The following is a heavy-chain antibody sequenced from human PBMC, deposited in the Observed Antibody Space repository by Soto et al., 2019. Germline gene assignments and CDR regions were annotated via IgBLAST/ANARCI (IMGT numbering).Heavy chain of an antibody. CDR2: IKRDGSET. V-gene: IGHV3-7*01. CDR3: ARDAYHYHSSGYYRYDAFDI. Sequence: XGSLRLSGAASGFILSPYCMSWVRQAPGKGLDWVANIKRDGSETHYVDSVKGRFTISRDNTKKSLYLQMKSLRVEDTAVYYCARDAYHYHSSGYYRYDAFDIWGQGTMVTVSS. D-gene: IGHD3-22*01. CDR1: GFILSPYC. J-gene: IGHJ3*02.